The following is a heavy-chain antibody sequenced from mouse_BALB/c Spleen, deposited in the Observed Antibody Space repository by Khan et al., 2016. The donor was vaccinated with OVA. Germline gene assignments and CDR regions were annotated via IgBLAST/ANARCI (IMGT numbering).Heavy chain of an antibody. CDR1: GFTFSTYG. CDR2: ISTGGSYT. D-gene: IGHD1-1*01. J-gene: IGHJ3*02. Sequence: EVELVVSGGDLVKPGGSLKLSCAASGFTFSTYGMSWVRQTPDKRMEWVATISTGGSYTYSPDSVKGRFTISRDNAKNTLYLHMSRLKSEDTAMFYCARVAYYYASEGFGYWGQETLVTVSA. V-gene: IGHV5-6*01. CDR3: ARVAYYYASEGFGY.